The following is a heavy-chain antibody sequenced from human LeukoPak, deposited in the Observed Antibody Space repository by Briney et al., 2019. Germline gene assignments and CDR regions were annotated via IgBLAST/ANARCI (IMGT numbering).Heavy chain of an antibody. CDR3: ARRRMLYANYYYFYYMDV. J-gene: IGHJ6*03. CDR2: INHSGST. Sequence: KSSETLSLTCAVYGGSFSGYYWNWIRQPPGKGLEWIGEINHSGSTNYNPSLKSRVSISVDTSKNQFSLKLSSVTAADTAVYFCARRRMLYANYYYFYYMDVWGKGTTVTVSS. D-gene: IGHD2-8*01. V-gene: IGHV4-34*01. CDR1: GGSFSGYY.